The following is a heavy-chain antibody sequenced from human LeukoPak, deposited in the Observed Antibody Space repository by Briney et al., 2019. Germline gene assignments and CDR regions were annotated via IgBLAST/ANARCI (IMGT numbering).Heavy chain of an antibody. J-gene: IGHJ4*02. CDR3: AKDWGEYFDYVWGSFTSFDS. V-gene: IGHV3-23*01. CDR2: ISGSGGST. CDR1: GFTFSSYA. Sequence: PGGSLRLSCAASGFTFSSYAMSWVRQAPGKGLEWVSAISGSGGSTYYADSVKGRFTISRDNSKSTLYLQRNSLRADETAVYYCAKDWGEYFDYVWGSFTSFDSWGQGTLVTVSS. D-gene: IGHD3-16*01.